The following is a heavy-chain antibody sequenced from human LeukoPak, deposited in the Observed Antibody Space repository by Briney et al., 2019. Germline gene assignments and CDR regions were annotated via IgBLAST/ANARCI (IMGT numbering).Heavy chain of an antibody. CDR3: AKDFSGVWPPAD. D-gene: IGHD6-25*01. Sequence: PGXXLRLSCAASGFAFSGFGMHWVRQAPGKGLEWVTFISFYGNTNYFVASVKGRFPISRHNSKTTVYLQMNSLRTEDTAVYYCAKDFSGVWPPADWGQGTLVTVSS. V-gene: IGHV3-30*02. CDR2: ISFYGNTN. J-gene: IGHJ4*02. CDR1: GFAFSGFG.